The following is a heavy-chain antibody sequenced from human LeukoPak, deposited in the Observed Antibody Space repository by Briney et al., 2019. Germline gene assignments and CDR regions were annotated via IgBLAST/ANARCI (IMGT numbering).Heavy chain of an antibody. J-gene: IGHJ4*02. CDR1: GGSIRSFY. CDR3: ARHGSGYYFFDY. D-gene: IGHD3-3*01. Sequence: PSETLSLTCTVSGGSIRSFYWSWIRQPPGKGLEWIGYIFYSGGTNYNPSLKSRVTISVDTSKNQFSLKLSSVTAVDTAVYYCARHGSGYYFFDYWGQGTLVTVSS. CDR2: IFYSGGT. V-gene: IGHV4-59*08.